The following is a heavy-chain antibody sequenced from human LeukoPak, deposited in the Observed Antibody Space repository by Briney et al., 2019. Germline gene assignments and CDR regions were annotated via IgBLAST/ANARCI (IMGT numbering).Heavy chain of an antibody. D-gene: IGHD1-26*01. V-gene: IGHV3-30*02. J-gene: IGHJ4*02. CDR3: AKDRSGSYYRYFDY. CDR2: IRYDGSNK. CDR1: GFTFSSYG. Sequence: GGSLRLSCAASGFTFSSYGMHWVRQAPGKGLEWVAFIRYDGSNKYYADSVKGRFTISSDNSKNTLYLQMNSLRAEDTAVYYCAKDRSGSYYRYFDYWGQGTLVTVSS.